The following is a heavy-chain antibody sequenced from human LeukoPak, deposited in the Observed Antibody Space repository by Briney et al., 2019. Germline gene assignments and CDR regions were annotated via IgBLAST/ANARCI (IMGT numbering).Heavy chain of an antibody. CDR3: ARNLDLSGYYMWLDP. CDR1: GFTFTNYD. J-gene: IGHJ5*02. Sequence: ASVKVSCKASGFTFTNYDINWMRQATGQGLEWMGWMNPKSGSAGYAQKFQGRVTMTRNTSISTAYMELSSLRSEDTAIYYCARNLDLSGYYMWLDPWGQGTLVTVSS. CDR2: MNPKSGSA. D-gene: IGHD3-3*01. V-gene: IGHV1-8*01.